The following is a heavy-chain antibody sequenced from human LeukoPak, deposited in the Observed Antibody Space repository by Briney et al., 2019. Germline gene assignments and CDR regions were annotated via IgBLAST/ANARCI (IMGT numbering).Heavy chain of an antibody. CDR2: IAITGDT. Sequence: GGSLRLSCAASGFTFSTSGMHWVRHAAGERLEWVSGIAITGDTYYRASVKGRFTISRENSENSLYLQMNSLTVGDTGVYYCAREAFASGTWYFDYWGQGVLVTVSS. CDR3: AREAFASGTWYFDY. V-gene: IGHV3-13*01. J-gene: IGHJ4*02. D-gene: IGHD3-10*01. CDR1: GFTFSTSG.